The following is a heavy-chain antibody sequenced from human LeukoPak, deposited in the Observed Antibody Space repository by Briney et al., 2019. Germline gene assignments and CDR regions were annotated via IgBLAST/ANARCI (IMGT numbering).Heavy chain of an antibody. V-gene: IGHV4-34*01. Sequence: SETLSLTCAVYGGSFSGYYWSWIRQPPGKGLEWIGEINHSGSTNYNPSLKSRVTMSVDTSKNQFSLKLSSVTAADTAVYYCARDLVRGVISVAFDIWGQGTMVTVSS. D-gene: IGHD3-10*01. CDR1: GGSFSGYY. CDR2: INHSGST. CDR3: ARDLVRGVISVAFDI. J-gene: IGHJ3*02.